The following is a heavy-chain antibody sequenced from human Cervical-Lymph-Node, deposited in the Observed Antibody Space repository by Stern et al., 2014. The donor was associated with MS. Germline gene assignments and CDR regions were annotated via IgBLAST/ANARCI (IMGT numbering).Heavy chain of an antibody. J-gene: IGHJ1*01. V-gene: IGHV3-33*01. CDR3: AREGGNTAEYFQH. CDR1: GFTFSSSD. CDR2: IWYDGSNR. D-gene: IGHD4-23*01. Sequence: VQLVASGGGVVQPGRSLRLSCAASGFTFSSSDMHWVRPAPGKGLEWLAIIWYDGSNRYYADSVKGRFTISRDNSKNTLYLQMNSLRAEDTAVYYCAREGGNTAEYFQHWGQGTLVTVSS.